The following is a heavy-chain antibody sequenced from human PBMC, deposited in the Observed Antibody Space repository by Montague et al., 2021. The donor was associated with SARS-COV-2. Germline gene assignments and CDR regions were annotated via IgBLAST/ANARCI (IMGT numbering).Heavy chain of an antibody. CDR3: TRGPVFSNSRYSLPTLDQRPSWYFDL. CDR2: INHSGRT. Sequence: SETLSLTCAVYGVSFSGYYWSWIRQAPGKGLEWIGEINHSGRTXXXPSXXXRVTVSVDTSTNQFSLNLNSVTAADTAVYYCTRGPVFSNSRYSLPTLDQRPSWYFDLWGRGTLVIVSS. J-gene: IGHJ2*01. CDR1: GVSFSGYY. D-gene: IGHD6-13*01. V-gene: IGHV4-34*01.